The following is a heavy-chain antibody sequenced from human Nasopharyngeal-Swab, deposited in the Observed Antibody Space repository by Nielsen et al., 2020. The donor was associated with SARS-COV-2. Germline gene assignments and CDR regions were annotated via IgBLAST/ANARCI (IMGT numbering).Heavy chain of an antibody. V-gene: IGHV3-66*01. CDR3: AILEGNGSGSP. CDR1: GFTVSSNY. D-gene: IGHD3-10*01. J-gene: IGHJ5*02. Sequence: GSSLQLCWAGCGFTVSSNYMNWVRQVPGKGLEWVSVIYTGGSTYYADSVKGRFTISRDNSKNTLYLQMNSLRAEDTAVYYCAILEGNGSGSPWGQGTLVTVSS. CDR2: IYTGGST.